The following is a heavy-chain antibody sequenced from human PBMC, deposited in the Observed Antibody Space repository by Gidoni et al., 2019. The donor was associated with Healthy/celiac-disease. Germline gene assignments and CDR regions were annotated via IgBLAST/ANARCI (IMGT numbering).Heavy chain of an antibody. CDR1: GFTFSSYE. CDR3: ARARSGVGATWSVGAFDI. Sequence: EVQLVESGGGLVQPGGSLRLSCAASGFTFSSYEMNWVRQAPGKGLEWVSYISSSGSTIYYADSVKGRFTISRDNAKNSLYLQMNSLRAKDTAVYYCARARSGVGATWSVGAFDIWGQGTMVTVSS. V-gene: IGHV3-48*03. CDR2: ISSSGSTI. J-gene: IGHJ3*02. D-gene: IGHD1-26*01.